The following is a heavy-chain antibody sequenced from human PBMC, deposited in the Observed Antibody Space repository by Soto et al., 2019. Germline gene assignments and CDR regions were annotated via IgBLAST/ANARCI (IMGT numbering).Heavy chain of an antibody. J-gene: IGHJ4*02. CDR2: IFSNDEK. V-gene: IGHV2-26*01. Sequence: SGPTLVNPTETLTLTCTVSGFSLRNSRMGVSWIRQPPGKALEWLAHIFSNDEKSYSTSLKSRLTISKDTSKSQVVLTMTNMDPVDTATYYCARIPYDSTGYYSPYWGQGSLVTISS. CDR3: ARIPYDSTGYYSPY. CDR1: GFSLRNSRMG. D-gene: IGHD3-22*01.